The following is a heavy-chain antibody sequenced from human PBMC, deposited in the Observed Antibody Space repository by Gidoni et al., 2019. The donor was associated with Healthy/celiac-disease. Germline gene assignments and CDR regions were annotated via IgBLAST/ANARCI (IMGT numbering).Heavy chain of an antibody. CDR3: VKDGVSTAHAQTYYFDY. CDR2: ISSNGGST. J-gene: IGHJ4*02. Sequence: EVQLVESGGGLVQPGGSRRLSCSASGFTLSSYAMHWVRQAPGKGLEYVSAISSNGGSTYYADSVKGRFTISRDNSKHTLYLQMSSLRAEDTAVYYCVKDGVSTAHAQTYYFDYWGQGTLVTVSS. D-gene: IGHD2-21*01. CDR1: GFTLSSYA. V-gene: IGHV3-64D*06.